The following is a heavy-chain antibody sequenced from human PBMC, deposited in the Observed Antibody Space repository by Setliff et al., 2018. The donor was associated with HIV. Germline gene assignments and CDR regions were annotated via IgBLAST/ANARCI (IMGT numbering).Heavy chain of an antibody. CDR3: AKDSGDYNFWTTYRSNHFDY. CDR1: GFTFSSNA. D-gene: IGHD3-3*01. Sequence: PSETLSLSCAASGFTFSSNAMAWVRQAPGKGLEWVSTIGSTGDSAGTYYADSVKGRFTISRDNSKNTLYLQMNSLRAEDTAVYYCAKDSGDYNFWTTYRSNHFDYWGQGALVTVSS. J-gene: IGHJ4*02. V-gene: IGHV3-23*01. CDR2: IGSTGDSAGT.